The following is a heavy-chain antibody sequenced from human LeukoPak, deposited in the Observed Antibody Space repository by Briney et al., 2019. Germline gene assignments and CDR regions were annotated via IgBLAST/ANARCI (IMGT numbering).Heavy chain of an antibody. V-gene: IGHV1-18*01. CDR2: ISAYNGNT. D-gene: IGHD6-19*01. J-gene: IGHJ5*02. Sequence: PKASVKVSCKASGYTFTSYGITWVRQAPGQGLEWMGWISAYNGNTNYAQKLQGRVTITRNTSISTAYMELSSLRSEDTAVYYCARGVGSGWYGGNWFDPWGQGTLVTVSS. CDR3: ARGVGSGWYGGNWFDP. CDR1: GYTFTSYG.